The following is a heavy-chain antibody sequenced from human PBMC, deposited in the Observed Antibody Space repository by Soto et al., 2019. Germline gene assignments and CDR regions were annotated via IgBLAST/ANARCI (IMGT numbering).Heavy chain of an antibody. J-gene: IGHJ5*02. CDR2: IGADNGDT. V-gene: IGHV1-18*01. CDR3: ARDWKGAEGFDP. D-gene: IGHD1-1*01. Sequence: QVQLVQSGAEVKKPGASVKVSCKASGYTFSTYGFSWVRQAPGQGLEWMGWIGADNGDTNYAQNFQGRVTMTTDTSTTTSDMELRGLTSDDTAVYFCARDWKGAEGFDPWGQGTLVTVSS. CDR1: GYTFSTYG.